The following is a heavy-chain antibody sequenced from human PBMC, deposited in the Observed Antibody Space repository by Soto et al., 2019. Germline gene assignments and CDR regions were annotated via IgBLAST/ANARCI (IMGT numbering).Heavy chain of an antibody. V-gene: IGHV3-48*04. Sequence: GGSLRLSCAASGFTFSSYSMNWVRQAPGKGLECVSYISSSSSTIYYADSVKGRFTISRDNAKNSLYLQMNSLRAEDTAVYYCAREDIVVVIATPHDDAFDIWGQGTMVTVSS. CDR3: AREDIVVVIATPHDDAFDI. D-gene: IGHD2-21*01. J-gene: IGHJ3*02. CDR1: GFTFSSYS. CDR2: ISSSSSTI.